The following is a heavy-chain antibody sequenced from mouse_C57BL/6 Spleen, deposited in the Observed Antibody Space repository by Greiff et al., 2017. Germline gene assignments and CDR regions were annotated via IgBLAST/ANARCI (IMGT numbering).Heavy chain of an antibody. Sequence: VQLQQPGAELVKPGASVKMSCKASGYTFTSYWITWVKQRPGQGLEWIGVLYPGSGSTNYNEKFKSKATLTVDTSSSTAYMQLSSLTSEDSAVYYCARGGTRGGYFDVWGTGTTVTVSS. V-gene: IGHV1-55*01. J-gene: IGHJ1*03. D-gene: IGHD3-3*01. CDR1: GYTFTSYW. CDR3: ARGGTRGGYFDV. CDR2: LYPGSGST.